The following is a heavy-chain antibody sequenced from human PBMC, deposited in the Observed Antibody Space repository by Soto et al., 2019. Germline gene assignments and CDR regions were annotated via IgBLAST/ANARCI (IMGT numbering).Heavy chain of an antibody. CDR3: ATNLGYCTNCVCYIIGFDY. Sequence: GASVKVSCKASGYTFTSYGISWVRQAPGQGLEWMGWISAYNGKTNYAQKLQGRVTMTTDTSTSTAYMELRSLRSDDTAVYYCATNLGYCTNCVCYIIGFDYWGQGTLVTVSS. CDR2: ISAYNGKT. D-gene: IGHD2-8*01. V-gene: IGHV1-18*04. CDR1: GYTFTSYG. J-gene: IGHJ4*02.